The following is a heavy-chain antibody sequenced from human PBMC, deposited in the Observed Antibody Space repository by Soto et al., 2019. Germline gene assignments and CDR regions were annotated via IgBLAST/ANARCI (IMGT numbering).Heavy chain of an antibody. J-gene: IGHJ3*02. CDR1: GFTFSSYA. CDR3: AKGCFTGDRSVAFDI. Sequence: GGSLRLSCAASGFTFSSYAMSWVRQAPGKGLEWVSAISGSGGSTYYADSVKGRFTISRDNSKNTLYLQMNRRRVEDTAVYYCAKGCFTGDRSVAFDIWGQGTMVPFSS. D-gene: IGHD7-27*01. CDR2: ISGSGGST. V-gene: IGHV3-23*01.